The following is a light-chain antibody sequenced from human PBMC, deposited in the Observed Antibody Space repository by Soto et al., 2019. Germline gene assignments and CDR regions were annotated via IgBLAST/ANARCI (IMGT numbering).Light chain of an antibody. V-gene: IGLV1-40*01. CDR1: SSNIGAGYD. CDR3: QSYDSSLSGFYV. Sequence: QSVLTQPPSVSGAPGQRVTISCTGSSSNIGAGYDVHWYQRLPGTAPKLLIYGNINRPSGVPDRFSGSKSGTSASLAITGLQAEDVADYYCQSYDSSLSGFYVFGTGTKVTVL. CDR2: GNI. J-gene: IGLJ1*01.